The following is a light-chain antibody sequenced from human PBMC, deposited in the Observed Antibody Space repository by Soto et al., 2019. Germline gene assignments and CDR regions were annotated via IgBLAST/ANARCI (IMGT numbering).Light chain of an antibody. V-gene: IGKV3-20*01. J-gene: IGKJ3*01. CDR2: GAS. CDR3: QQYGSSPGFT. Sequence: EIVLTQSPGTLSLSPGERATLSCRASQSVSSSYLAWYQQKPSQAPRLLIYGASSRATGIPDRFSGSGSGTDFTLTISRLEPEDFAVYYCQQYGSSPGFTFGPGTKVDIK. CDR1: QSVSSSY.